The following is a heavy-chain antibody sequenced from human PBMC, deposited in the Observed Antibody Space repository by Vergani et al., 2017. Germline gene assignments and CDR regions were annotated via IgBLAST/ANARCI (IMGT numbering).Heavy chain of an antibody. D-gene: IGHD2-2*01. V-gene: IGHV4-34*01. J-gene: IGHJ3*02. Sequence: QVQLQQWGAGLLKPSETLSLTCAVYGGSFSGYYWSWIRQPPGKGLEWIGEINHSGSTNYNPSLKSRVTISVDTSKNQFSLKLSSVTAADTAVYYCAGGRSQRAFDIWGQGTMVTVSS. CDR3: AGGRSQRAFDI. CDR1: GGSFSGYY. CDR2: INHSGST.